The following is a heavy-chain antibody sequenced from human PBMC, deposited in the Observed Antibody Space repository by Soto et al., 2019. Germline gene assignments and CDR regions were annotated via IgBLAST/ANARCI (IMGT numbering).Heavy chain of an antibody. CDR1: GVSITTYY. J-gene: IGHJ4*02. CDR3: ERAGIWFGSRLDY. D-gene: IGHD3-10*01. Sequence: SETLFLTCVRSGVSITTYYWNGIRQPPGKGLEWIGNIYYNGGTNYNPSLKSRVTISLDTSKNQYSLNLGSLTVADTAVYYCERAGIWFGSRLDYWGQG. CDR2: IYYNGGT. V-gene: IGHV4-59*01.